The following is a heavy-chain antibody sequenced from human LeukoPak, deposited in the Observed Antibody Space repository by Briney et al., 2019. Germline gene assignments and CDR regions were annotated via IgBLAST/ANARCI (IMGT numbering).Heavy chain of an antibody. D-gene: IGHD3-3*01. V-gene: IGHV3-23*01. Sequence: GGSLRLSCAASGFTFSSYAMSWVHQAPGKGLEWVSAISGSGGSTYYADSVKGRFTISRDNSKNTLYLQMNSLRAEDTAVYYCAKSGRLQLRFLERPSDAFDIWGQGTMVTVSS. CDR2: ISGSGGST. CDR3: AKSGRLQLRFLERPSDAFDI. J-gene: IGHJ3*02. CDR1: GFTFSSYA.